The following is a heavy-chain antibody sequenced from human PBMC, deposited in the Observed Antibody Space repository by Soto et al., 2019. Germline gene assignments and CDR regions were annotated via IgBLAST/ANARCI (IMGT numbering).Heavy chain of an antibody. Sequence: QVQLVESGGGVVQPGRSLRLSCAASGFTFSSYAMHWVRQAPGKGLEWVAVISYDESNKYYADSVKGRFTISRDNSKNTLYLQMNSLRAEDTAVYYCASGVRVGYWGQGTLVTVSS. CDR1: GFTFSSYA. D-gene: IGHD1-1*01. V-gene: IGHV3-30-3*01. J-gene: IGHJ4*02. CDR3: ASGVRVGY. CDR2: ISYDESNK.